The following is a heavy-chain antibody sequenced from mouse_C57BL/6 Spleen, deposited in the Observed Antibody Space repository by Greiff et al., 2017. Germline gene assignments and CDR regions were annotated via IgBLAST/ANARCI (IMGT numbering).Heavy chain of an antibody. D-gene: IGHD1-1*01. CDR2: IYPGDGDT. CDR1: GYAFSSYW. Sequence: QVQLQQSGAELVKPGASVKISCKASGYAFSSYWMNWVKQRPGKGLEWIGQIYPGDGDTNYNRKFKGKATLTADKSSSTAYMQLSSLTSEDSAVYFCARGGDYGSSHWYFDVWGTGTTVTVSS. J-gene: IGHJ1*03. CDR3: ARGGDYGSSHWYFDV. V-gene: IGHV1-80*01.